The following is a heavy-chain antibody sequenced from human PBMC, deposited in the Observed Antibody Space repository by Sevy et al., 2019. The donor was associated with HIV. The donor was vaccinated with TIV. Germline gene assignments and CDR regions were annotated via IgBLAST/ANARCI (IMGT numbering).Heavy chain of an antibody. J-gene: IGHJ5*02. D-gene: IGHD3-22*01. Sequence: GGSLRLSCAASGFTFSSYEMNWVRQAPGKGLEWVSYISSGGSSIYYADSVKGRFTISRDNAKNSLYLQMNGLRAEDTAVYYCARVDAYYDKGLYPWGQGTLVTVSS. CDR1: GFTFSSYE. V-gene: IGHV3-48*03. CDR2: ISSGGSSI. CDR3: ARVDAYYDKGLYP.